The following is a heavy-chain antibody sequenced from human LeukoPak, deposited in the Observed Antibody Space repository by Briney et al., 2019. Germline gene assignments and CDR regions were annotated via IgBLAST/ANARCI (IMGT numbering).Heavy chain of an antibody. CDR3: ARDLDYYDSSATYYYYMDV. V-gene: IGHV6-1*01. Sequence: SQTLPLTCAISGDSVSSNSAAWNWIRQSPSRGLEWLGRTYYRSKWYNDYAVSVKSRITINPDTSKNQFSLQLNSVTPEDTAVYYCARDLDYYDSSATYYYYMDVWGKGTTVTVSS. CDR1: GDSVSSNSAA. J-gene: IGHJ6*03. CDR2: TYYRSKWYN. D-gene: IGHD3-22*01.